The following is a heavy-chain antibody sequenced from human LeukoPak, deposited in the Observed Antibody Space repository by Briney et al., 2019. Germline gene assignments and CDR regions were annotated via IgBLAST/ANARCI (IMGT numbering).Heavy chain of an antibody. J-gene: IGHJ4*02. Sequence: PGRSLRLSCAASGFTFYSYTMRWVRQAPGKGLDWVAGISFDGGSKNYADSVKGRFTISRDNSKHTLDLQINRLRAEDTAVYYCARDRYYYDTSREFDHWGQGTLVTVSS. CDR2: ISFDGGSK. V-gene: IGHV3-30*04. CDR1: GFTFYSYT. D-gene: IGHD3-22*01. CDR3: ARDRYYYDTSREFDH.